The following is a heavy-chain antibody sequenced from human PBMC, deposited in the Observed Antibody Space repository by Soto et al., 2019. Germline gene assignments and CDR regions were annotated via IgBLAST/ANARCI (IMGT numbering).Heavy chain of an antibody. CDR2: IYHSGST. Sequence: QVQLQESGPGLVKPSGTLSLTCAVSGGSITSDDNWWSWVRQPPGKGLEWIGEIYHSGSTNYNPSLNSRVTISVDKSKNQFSLKLTSVTAADTAVYYCVSSGWYSLDYWGQGTLVTVSS. V-gene: IGHV4-4*02. D-gene: IGHD6-13*01. CDR1: GGSITSDDNW. J-gene: IGHJ4*02. CDR3: VSSGWYSLDY.